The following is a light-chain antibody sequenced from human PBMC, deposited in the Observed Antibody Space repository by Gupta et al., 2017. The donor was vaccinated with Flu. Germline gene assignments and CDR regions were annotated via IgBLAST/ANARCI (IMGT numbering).Light chain of an antibody. J-gene: IGKJ3*01. V-gene: IGKV3-20*01. CDR2: GTS. Sequence: DIVLTQSPGTLSLSPGEGATLSCRASQSVSRNYLAWYQQKPGQAPRLLIFGTSIRATGIPDRFSGSGSGTDFSLTISRLEPEDFAVYYCQHYGGSPFFAFGPGTKVDIK. CDR3: QHYGGSPFFA. CDR1: QSVSRNY.